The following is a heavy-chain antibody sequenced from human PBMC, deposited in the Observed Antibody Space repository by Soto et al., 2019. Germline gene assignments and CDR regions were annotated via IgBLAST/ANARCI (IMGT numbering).Heavy chain of an antibody. D-gene: IGHD1-7*01. CDR1: GGSFSGYY. V-gene: IGHV4-34*01. CDR3: SRDKTTGLFDS. J-gene: IGHJ4*02. CDR2: INHSGRT. Sequence: QVQLQQWGAGLLKPSETLSLTCAVYGGSFSGYYWTWIRQPPGTGLEWIGEINHSGRTNYNPSLTGRVAISVDTSTNQFSLKLTSVTAADTAVYYCSRDKTTGLFDSWGQGTLVTVSS.